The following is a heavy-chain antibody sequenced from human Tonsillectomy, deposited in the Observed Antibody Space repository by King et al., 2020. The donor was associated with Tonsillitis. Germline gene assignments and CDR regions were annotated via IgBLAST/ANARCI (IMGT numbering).Heavy chain of an antibody. D-gene: IGHD1-7*01. CDR2: ISAYNGDT. Sequence: QLVQSGAEVKKPWASVKVSCKASCYTFTSYGISLVRQAPGQGLEWIGWISAYNGDTNYAKELQDRVTMNTDTSTSTAYMEVRSLRSDDTAVYYCARDMWNLHMDVWGKGTTVTVSS. V-gene: IGHV1-18*01. CDR1: CYTFTSYG. CDR3: ARDMWNLHMDV. J-gene: IGHJ6*03.